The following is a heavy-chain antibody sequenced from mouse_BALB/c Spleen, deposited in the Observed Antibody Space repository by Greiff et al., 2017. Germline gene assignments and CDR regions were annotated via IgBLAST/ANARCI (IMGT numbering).Heavy chain of an antibody. CDR2: IYPGNVNT. V-gene: IGHV1S56*01. CDR3: ASDVTATRFAY. J-gene: IGHJ3*01. D-gene: IGHD1-2*01. CDR1: GYTFTSYY. Sequence: QVQLQQSGPELVKPGASVRISCKASGYTFTSYYIHWVKQRPGQGLEWIGWIYPGNVNTKYNEKFKGKATLTADKSSSTAYMQLSSLTSEDSAVYFCASDVTATRFAYWGQGTLVTVSA.